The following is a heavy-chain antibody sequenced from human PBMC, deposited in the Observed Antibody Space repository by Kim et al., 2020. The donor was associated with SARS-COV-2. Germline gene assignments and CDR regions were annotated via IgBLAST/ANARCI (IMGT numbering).Heavy chain of an antibody. CDR3: ARMDEL. J-gene: IGHJ4*02. D-gene: IGHD1-26*01. Sequence: SETLSLTCTVSGGSISSSSYYWGWIRQPPGKGREWIGSLYYSGSTYYNPSLKSRVTISVDTSKNQFSLRLSSVTAADTAVYSCARMDELWGQGTLVTVSS. CDR2: LYYSGST. V-gene: IGHV4-39*01. CDR1: GGSISSSSYY.